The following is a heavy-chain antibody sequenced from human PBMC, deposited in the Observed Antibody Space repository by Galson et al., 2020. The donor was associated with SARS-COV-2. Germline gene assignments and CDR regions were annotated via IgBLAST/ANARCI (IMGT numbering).Heavy chain of an antibody. Sequence: GGSLRLSCAASGFTFSSYWMHWVRQAPGKGLVWVSRIYSEGSSTSYADSVKGRFTISGDQAKNTLYLQMNSLRAEDTAVYYCARGDMGNDYFDYWGQGTLVTVAS. J-gene: IGHJ4*02. D-gene: IGHD7-27*01. CDR1: GFTFSSYW. CDR2: IYSEGSST. V-gene: IGHV3-74*01. CDR3: ARGDMGNDYFDY.